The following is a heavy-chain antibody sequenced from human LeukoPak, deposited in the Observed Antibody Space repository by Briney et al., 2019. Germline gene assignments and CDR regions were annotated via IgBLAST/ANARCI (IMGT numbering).Heavy chain of an antibody. Sequence: GRSLRLSCVASGFTFSDYGMHWVRQAPGKGLEWVAFIRYDGSNKYYADSVKGRFTISRDNSKNTLYLQMNSLRAEDTAVYYCASPYCSSTSCSFFDYWGQGTLVTVSS. J-gene: IGHJ4*02. CDR1: GFTFSDYG. CDR2: IRYDGSNK. V-gene: IGHV3-30*02. CDR3: ASPYCSSTSCSFFDY. D-gene: IGHD2-2*01.